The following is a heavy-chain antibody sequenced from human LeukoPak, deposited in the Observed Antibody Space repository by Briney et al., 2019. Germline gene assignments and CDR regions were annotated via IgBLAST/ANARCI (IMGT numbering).Heavy chain of an antibody. Sequence: PSETLSLTCTVSGYSISSGYYWGWIRQPPGKGLEWIGSIYHSGRTYYNPSLKSRVTISVDTSKNQFSLKLSSVTAADTAVYYCARLPNLRGYYYYMDVWGKGTTVTIS. V-gene: IGHV4-38-2*02. CDR3: ARLPNLRGYYYYMDV. J-gene: IGHJ6*03. CDR1: GYSISSGYY. CDR2: IYHSGRT.